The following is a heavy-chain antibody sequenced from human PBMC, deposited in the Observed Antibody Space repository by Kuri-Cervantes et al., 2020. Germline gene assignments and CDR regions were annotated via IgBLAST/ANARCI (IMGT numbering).Heavy chain of an antibody. J-gene: IGHJ6*02. CDR3: ARDTDSFETDYGMDV. Sequence: SCKASGYTFTGYYMHWVRQAPGKGLEWVAVISYDGSNKYYADSVKGRFTISRDNSKNTLYLQMNSLRAEDTAVYYCARDTDSFETDYGMDVWGQGTTVTVSS. CDR1: GYTFTGYY. CDR2: ISYDGSNK. V-gene: IGHV3-30-3*01. D-gene: IGHD2-21*01.